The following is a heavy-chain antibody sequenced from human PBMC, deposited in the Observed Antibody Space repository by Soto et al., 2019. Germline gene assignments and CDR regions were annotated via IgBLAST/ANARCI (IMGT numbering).Heavy chain of an antibody. J-gene: IGHJ6*03. CDR2: ISSSSSSTI. CDR1: GFTFSSYS. Sequence: GGSLRLSCAASGFTFSSYSMNWVRQAPGKGLEWVSYISSSSSSTIYYADSVKGRFTISRDNAKNSLYLQMNSLRAEDTAVYYCASTSYGDHYYYYYYMEVWGKGTTVTVSS. D-gene: IGHD4-17*01. CDR3: ASTSYGDHYYYYYYMEV. V-gene: IGHV3-48*01.